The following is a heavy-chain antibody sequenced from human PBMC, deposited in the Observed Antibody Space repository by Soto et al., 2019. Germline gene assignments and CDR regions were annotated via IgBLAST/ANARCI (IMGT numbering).Heavy chain of an antibody. J-gene: IGHJ5*02. CDR1: GYTFTGYA. V-gene: IGHV1-3*01. D-gene: IGHD3-10*01. Sequence: SVKVSCKASGYTFTGYAMHWVRQAPGQRLEWMGWINAGNGNTKYSQKFQGRFTITRDTSASTAYMELSSLRSEDTAVYYCARGTSGSYYTPFWFDPWGQGTLVTVSS. CDR2: INAGNGNT. CDR3: ARGTSGSYYTPFWFDP.